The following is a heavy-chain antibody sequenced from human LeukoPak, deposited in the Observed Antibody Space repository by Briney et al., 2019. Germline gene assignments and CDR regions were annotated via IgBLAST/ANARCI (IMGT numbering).Heavy chain of an antibody. Sequence: PPETLSLTCAVYGGSFSGYYWSWIRQPPGKGLEWIGEINHSGSTNYNPSLKSRVTISVDTTKNQFSLMLSSVTAAHTTVYYCAREYRTSWSLNWFDPWGQGTLVTVSS. D-gene: IGHD1-7*01. J-gene: IGHJ5*02. V-gene: IGHV4-34*01. CDR2: INHSGST. CDR1: GGSFSGYY. CDR3: AREYRTSWSLNWFDP.